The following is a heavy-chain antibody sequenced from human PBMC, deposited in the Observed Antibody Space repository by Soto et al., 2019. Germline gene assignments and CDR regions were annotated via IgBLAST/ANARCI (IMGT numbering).Heavy chain of an antibody. CDR3: ARQYWGYFDY. CDR1: GGSFSGYY. J-gene: IGHJ4*02. D-gene: IGHD7-27*01. V-gene: IGHV4-34*01. Sequence: SETLSLTCAVYGGSFSGYYWSWIRQPPGKGLEWIGEINHSGSTNYNPSLKSRVTISVDTSKNQFSLKLSSVTAADTAVYYCARQYWGYFDYWGQGTLVTFSS. CDR2: INHSGST.